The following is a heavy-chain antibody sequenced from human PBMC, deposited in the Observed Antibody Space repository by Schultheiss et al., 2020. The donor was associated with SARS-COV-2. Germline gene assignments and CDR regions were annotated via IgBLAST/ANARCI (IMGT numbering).Heavy chain of an antibody. CDR1: GFTFSSYG. CDR2: INIDGTGT. Sequence: GGSLRLSCAASGFTFSSYGMHWVRQAPGKGLVWVSRINIDGTGTMYADSVKGRFTVSRDNAKNTLYLQMNSLRVEDTAVYYCVRGRSCISTTCYDPGWLAPWGQGTLVTVSS. J-gene: IGHJ5*02. CDR3: VRGRSCISTTCYDPGWLAP. V-gene: IGHV3-74*03. D-gene: IGHD2-2*01.